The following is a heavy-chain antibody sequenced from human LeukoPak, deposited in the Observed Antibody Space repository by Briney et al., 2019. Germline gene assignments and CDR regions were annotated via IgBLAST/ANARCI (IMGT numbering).Heavy chain of an antibody. D-gene: IGHD3-10*01. V-gene: IGHV1-2*06. Sequence: ASVKVSCKASGYTFTGYYKHWVRQAPGQGLEWMGRINPNSGGTNYAQKFQGRVTMTRDTSISTAYMELSRLRSDDTAVYYCARGYYGSGSYYGIDYWGQGTLVTVSS. CDR1: GYTFTGYY. CDR2: INPNSGGT. J-gene: IGHJ4*02. CDR3: ARGYYGSGSYYGIDY.